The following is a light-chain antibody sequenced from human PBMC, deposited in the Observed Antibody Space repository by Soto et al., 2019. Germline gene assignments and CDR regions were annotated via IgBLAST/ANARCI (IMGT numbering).Light chain of an antibody. CDR2: GAS. CDR3: QQYNNWPPII. CDR1: QSVSSN. J-gene: IGKJ5*01. Sequence: EIVMTQSPATLSVSPGERATLSCRASQSVSSNLAWYQQKPGQAPRLLIYGASTRATGIPARFSGSGSVTDFTLTISSLQSEDFAVYYCQQYNNWPPIIFGQGTRLEIK. V-gene: IGKV3-15*01.